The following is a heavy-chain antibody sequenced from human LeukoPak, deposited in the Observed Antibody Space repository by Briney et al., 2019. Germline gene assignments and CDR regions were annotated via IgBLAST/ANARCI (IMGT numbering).Heavy chain of an antibody. D-gene: IGHD6-13*01. V-gene: IGHV3-49*04. Sequence: GGSLRLSCTASGFTFGDYAMSWVRQAPGKGLEWVGFIRSKAYGGTTEYAASVKGRFTISRDDSKSIAYLQMNSLKTEDAALYYCTRDHQQLVRMLDYWGQGTLVTVSS. CDR3: TRDHQQLVRMLDY. J-gene: IGHJ4*02. CDR1: GFTFGDYA. CDR2: IRSKAYGGTT.